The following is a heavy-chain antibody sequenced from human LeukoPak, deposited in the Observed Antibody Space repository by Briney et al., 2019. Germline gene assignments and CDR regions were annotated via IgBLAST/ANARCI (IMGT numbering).Heavy chain of an antibody. V-gene: IGHV3-43*01. CDR3: AKGGDYGD. CDR2: ISWDGGST. CDR1: GFTFDDYT. Sequence: GGSLRLSCAASGFTFDDYTMHWVRQAPGKGLEWVSLISWDGGSTYYADSVKGRFTISRDNSKNTFYLQMNSLRAEDTAVYYCAKGGDYGDWGQGTLVTVSS. D-gene: IGHD4-17*01. J-gene: IGHJ4*02.